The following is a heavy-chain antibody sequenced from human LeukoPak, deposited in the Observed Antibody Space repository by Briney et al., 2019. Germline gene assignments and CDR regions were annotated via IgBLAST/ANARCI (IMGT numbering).Heavy chain of an antibody. CDR3: ARAPRRIAARQAEFDY. CDR1: GGSISSYY. V-gene: IGHV4-59*01. CDR2: IYYSGST. Sequence: SETLSLTCTVSGGSISSYYWSWIRQPSGKGLEWIGYIYYSGSTNYNPSLKSRVTISVDTSKSQFSLKLSSVTAADTAVYYCARAPRRIAARQAEFDYWGQGTLVTVSS. D-gene: IGHD6-6*01. J-gene: IGHJ4*02.